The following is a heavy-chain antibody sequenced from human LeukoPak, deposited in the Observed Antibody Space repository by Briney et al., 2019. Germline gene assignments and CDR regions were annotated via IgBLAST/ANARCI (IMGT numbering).Heavy chain of an antibody. D-gene: IGHD4-11*01. CDR2: IWYDGSNK. Sequence: GGSLRLSCAASGFTFSSYGMHWVRQAPGKGLEWAAVIWYDGSNKYHADSVKGRFTISRDNSKNTLYLQMNSLRAEDTAVYYCAKDIDYSSPTYYFDYWGQGTLVTVSS. V-gene: IGHV3-33*06. J-gene: IGHJ4*02. CDR3: AKDIDYSSPTYYFDY. CDR1: GFTFSSYG.